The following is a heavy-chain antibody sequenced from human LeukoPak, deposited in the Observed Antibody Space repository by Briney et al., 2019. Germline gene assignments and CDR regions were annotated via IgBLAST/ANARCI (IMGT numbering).Heavy chain of an antibody. Sequence: SETLSLTCAVSGDSISNHIYYWNWIRQTPGKGLEWIGAVYYTGSSYYNPSLKSRVTISVDTSDNHFSMHLTSVNAADTAIYYCARLRALAGHRGAFDIWGQGSMVTVSP. CDR1: GDSISNHIYY. D-gene: IGHD1-1*01. CDR3: ARLRALAGHRGAFDI. J-gene: IGHJ3*02. V-gene: IGHV4-39*02. CDR2: VYYTGSS.